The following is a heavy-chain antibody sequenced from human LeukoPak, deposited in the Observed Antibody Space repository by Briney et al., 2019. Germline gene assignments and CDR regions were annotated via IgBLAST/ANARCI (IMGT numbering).Heavy chain of an antibody. J-gene: IGHJ4*02. Sequence: SVKVSCEASGGTFSSYAISWVRQAPGQGLEWMGRIIPIFGTANYAQKFQGRVTITTDESTSTAYMELSSLRSEDTAVYYCARGLDYYGSGSYLNDWGQGTLVTVSS. D-gene: IGHD3-10*01. CDR3: ARGLDYYGSGSYLND. V-gene: IGHV1-69*05. CDR1: GGTFSSYA. CDR2: IIPIFGTA.